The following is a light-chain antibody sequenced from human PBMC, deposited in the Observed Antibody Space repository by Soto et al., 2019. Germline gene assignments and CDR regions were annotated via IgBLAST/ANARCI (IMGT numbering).Light chain of an antibody. CDR1: QSVPSRF. V-gene: IGKV3-20*01. CDR3: QQYGSQYI. Sequence: EIVLTQSPGTLSLSPGERATLSCRASQSVPSRFLAWYQQKPAQPPRLLIFSTSNRSTGIPDRFSGSGSGTDFTLTISRLEPEDFAVYYCQQYGSQYIFGQVTKLEIE. CDR2: STS. J-gene: IGKJ2*01.